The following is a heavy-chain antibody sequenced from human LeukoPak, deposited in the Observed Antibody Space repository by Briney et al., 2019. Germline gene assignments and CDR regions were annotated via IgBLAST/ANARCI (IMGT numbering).Heavy chain of an antibody. CDR1: GGSISSSSYY. D-gene: IGHD3-22*01. J-gene: IGHJ5*02. CDR2: IYYSGST. V-gene: IGHV4-39*07. CDR3: AGTMIARYWFDP. Sequence: SSETLSLTCTVSGGSISSSSYYWGWIRQPPGKGLEWIGSIYYSGSTYYNPSLKSRVTISVDTSKNQFSLKLSSVTAADTAVYYCAGTMIARYWFDPRGQGTLVTVSS.